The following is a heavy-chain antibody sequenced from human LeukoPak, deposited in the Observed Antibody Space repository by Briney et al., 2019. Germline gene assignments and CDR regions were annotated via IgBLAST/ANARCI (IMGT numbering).Heavy chain of an antibody. CDR3: ARAAYDSSGYLTL. Sequence: PGGSLRLSCAASGFTFSSYGMHWVRQAPGKGLEWVAVIWYGGTNKYYADSVKGRFTISRDNSKNTLFLQMNSLRAEDTAVYYCARAAYDSSGYLTLWGQGTLVTVSS. D-gene: IGHD3-22*01. V-gene: IGHV3-33*01. CDR2: IWYGGTNK. J-gene: IGHJ4*02. CDR1: GFTFSSYG.